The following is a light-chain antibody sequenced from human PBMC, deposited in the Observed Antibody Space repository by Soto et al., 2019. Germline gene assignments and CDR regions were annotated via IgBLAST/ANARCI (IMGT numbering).Light chain of an antibody. J-gene: IGLJ3*02. CDR1: SNDVGIYNY. CDR3: SSYTASSTWV. V-gene: IGLV2-14*01. Sequence: QSALTQPASVSGSPGQSITISCTGTSNDVGIYNYVSWYQQHPGKAPKLIIYEVTNRPSGVADRFSGSKSANTASLTISGRQAEDEADYYCSSYTASSTWVFGGGTQLTVL. CDR2: EVT.